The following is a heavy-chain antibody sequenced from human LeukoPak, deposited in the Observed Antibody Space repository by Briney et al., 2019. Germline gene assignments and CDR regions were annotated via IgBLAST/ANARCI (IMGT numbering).Heavy chain of an antibody. Sequence: PGRSLRLSCSASGFTFSSYWMHWVRHAPGKGLVWGSRIKADDYSTDYADSVKGRFTISRDNARNTLYLQMNSLTAEDTAVYYCTTIRPDYWGRGTLVTVSS. J-gene: IGHJ4*02. D-gene: IGHD5-12*01. V-gene: IGHV3-74*01. CDR1: GFTFSSYW. CDR3: TTIRPDY. CDR2: IKADDYST.